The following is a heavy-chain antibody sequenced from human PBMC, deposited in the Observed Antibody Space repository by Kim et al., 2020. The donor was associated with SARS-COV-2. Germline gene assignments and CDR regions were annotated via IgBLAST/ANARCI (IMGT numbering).Heavy chain of an antibody. J-gene: IGHJ6*02. V-gene: IGHV4-39*01. CDR2: IYDSGST. Sequence: SETLSLTCTVSGGSISSSSYYWGWIRQPPGKGLEWIGSIYDSGSTYYNPSLKSRVTISVYTSKNQFSLKLSSVTAADTAVYYCARHGGYYYYGMDVWGQGTTVTVSS. CDR3: ARHGGYYYYGMDV. CDR1: GGSISSSSYY.